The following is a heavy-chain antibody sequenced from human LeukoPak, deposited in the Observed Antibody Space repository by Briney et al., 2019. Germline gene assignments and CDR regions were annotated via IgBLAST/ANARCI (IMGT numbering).Heavy chain of an antibody. CDR1: GGSISSYY. CDR3: ARDLYGDYPRGYYGMDV. CDR2: IYYSGST. V-gene: IGHV4-59*01. J-gene: IGHJ6*04. D-gene: IGHD4-17*01. Sequence: SETLSLTCTVSGGSISSYYWSWTRQPPGKGLEWIGYIYYSGSTNYNPSLKSRVTISVDTSKNQFSLKLSSVTAADTAVYYCARDLYGDYPRGYYGMDVWGKGTTVTVSS.